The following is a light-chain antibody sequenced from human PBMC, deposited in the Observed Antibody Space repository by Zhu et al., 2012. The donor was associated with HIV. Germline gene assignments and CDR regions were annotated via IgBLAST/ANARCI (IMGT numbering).Light chain of an antibody. CDR2: AAS. CDR1: QGISDY. CDR3: QQITSYPLFT. J-gene: IGKJ3*01. V-gene: IGKV1-9*01. Sequence: DIQLTQSPSFLSASVGDRVTITCRASQGISDYLAWYQQKPGKAPKLLIYAASTLQSGVPSRFSGSRSQTEFNLTISSLQPEDFATYYCQQITSYPLFTFGPGTKVDIK.